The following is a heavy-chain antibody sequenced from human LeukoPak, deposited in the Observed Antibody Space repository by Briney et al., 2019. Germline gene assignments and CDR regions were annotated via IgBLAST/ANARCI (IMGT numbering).Heavy chain of an antibody. CDR2: IYTSGST. D-gene: IGHD2-2*01. CDR1: GGSISSYY. V-gene: IGHV4-4*07. CDR3: AGNIVVVPYYYMDV. J-gene: IGHJ6*03. Sequence: SETLSLTCTVSGGSISSYYWSWIRQPAGKGLEWIGRIYTSGSTNYSPSLKSRVTISVDTSKNQFSLKLSSVTAADTAVYYCAGNIVVVPYYYMDVWGKGTTVTVSS.